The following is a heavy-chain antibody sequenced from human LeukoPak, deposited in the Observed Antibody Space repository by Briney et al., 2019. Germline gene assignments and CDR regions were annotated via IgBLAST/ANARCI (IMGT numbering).Heavy chain of an antibody. CDR1: GFTFSSYA. D-gene: IGHD4-17*01. J-gene: IGHJ1*01. V-gene: IGHV3-23*01. CDR3: AKDRSSDYGDYVTPVQH. Sequence: GGSLRLSCAASGFTFSSYAMSWVRQAPGKGLEWVSAISGSGGSTYYADSVKGRFTISRDNSKNTLYLQMNSLRAEDTAVYYCAKDRSSDYGDYVTPVQHWGQGTLVTVSS. CDR2: ISGSGGST.